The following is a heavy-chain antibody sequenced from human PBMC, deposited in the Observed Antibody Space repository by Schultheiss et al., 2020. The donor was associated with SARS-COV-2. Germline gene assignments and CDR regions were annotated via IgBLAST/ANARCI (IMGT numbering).Heavy chain of an antibody. CDR2: IKSKADGGTA. J-gene: IGHJ4*02. CDR1: GFTFSNAW. D-gene: IGHD3-22*01. CDR3: ATDTFYNDRSGYFSFDY. Sequence: GGSLRLSCAASGFTFSNAWMSWVRQAPGKGLEWVGRIKSKADGGTADYTAPVEGRFTISRDDSKNTLYLQMNSLKTEDTAVYYCATDTFYNDRSGYFSFDYWGQGTLVTVSS. V-gene: IGHV3-15*01.